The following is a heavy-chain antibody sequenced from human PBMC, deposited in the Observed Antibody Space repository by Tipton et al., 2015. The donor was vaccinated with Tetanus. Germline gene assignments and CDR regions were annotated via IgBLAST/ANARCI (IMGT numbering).Heavy chain of an antibody. Sequence: TLSLTCTVSGGSMSSSDYYWGWIRQPPGKGLEWIGSISYSGRTYYNPSLKSRVTMSVDTSKKHFSLRLRSVTAADTAVYYCARDGGNYFYYGMNVWGQGAAVTVSS. CDR1: GGSMSSSDYY. CDR3: ARDGGNYFYYGMNV. V-gene: IGHV4-39*02. J-gene: IGHJ6*02. CDR2: ISYSGRT.